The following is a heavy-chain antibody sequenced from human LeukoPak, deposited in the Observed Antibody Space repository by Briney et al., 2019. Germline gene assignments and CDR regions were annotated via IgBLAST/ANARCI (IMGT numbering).Heavy chain of an antibody. CDR3: ARVRSGSSAGNYGMDV. Sequence: GGSLRLSCGASGFVFSGHPMNWVRQAPGKGLEWVSYINDRSNTIYYADSVKGRFTISRDNAKNTLYLQMNSLRAEDTAVYYCARVRSGSSAGNYGMDVWGQGTTVTVSS. D-gene: IGHD1-26*01. V-gene: IGHV3-48*04. CDR1: GFVFSGHP. J-gene: IGHJ6*02. CDR2: INDRSNTI.